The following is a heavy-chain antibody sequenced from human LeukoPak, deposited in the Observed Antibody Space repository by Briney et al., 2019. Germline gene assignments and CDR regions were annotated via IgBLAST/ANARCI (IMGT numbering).Heavy chain of an antibody. D-gene: IGHD3-10*01. CDR1: GGTFSSYA. CDR2: IIPIFGTA. CDR3: ARDGAYYYGSGSYFGI. V-gene: IGHV1-69*05. J-gene: IGHJ4*02. Sequence: GASVKVSCKASGGTFSSYAISWVRQAPGQGLEWMGGIIPIFGTANYAQKFQGRVTITTDESTSTAYMELSSLRSEDTAVNYCARDGAYYYGSGSYFGIWGQGTLVTVSS.